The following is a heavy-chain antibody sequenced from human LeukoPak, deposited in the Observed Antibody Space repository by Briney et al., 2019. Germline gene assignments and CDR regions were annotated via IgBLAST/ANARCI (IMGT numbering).Heavy chain of an antibody. CDR2: VPSDGGTT. D-gene: IGHD2-15*01. J-gene: IGHJ4*02. CDR1: GFTFSSHG. CDR3: TKESATGSRYSFDY. Sequence: GTSLRLSCAASGFTFSSHGIHWVRQAPGKGLEWVAVVPSDGGTTYYADSVKGRFTISRDNSKNTLYLQMNSLRGEDTAIYYCTKESATGSRYSFDYWGQGTLVTVSS. V-gene: IGHV3-30*18.